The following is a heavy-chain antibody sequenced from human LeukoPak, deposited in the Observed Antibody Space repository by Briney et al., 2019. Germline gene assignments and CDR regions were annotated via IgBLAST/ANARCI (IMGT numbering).Heavy chain of an antibody. CDR1: GFTFDDYG. CDR3: AKTAGDLTIRFLEWLLLPYFDS. D-gene: IGHD3-3*01. J-gene: IGHJ4*02. Sequence: GGSLRLSCAASGFTFDDYGMSWVRQAPGKGLEWVSGINWNGGSTGYADSVKGRFTISRDNSKNTLYLQMNSLRAEDTAVYYCAKTAGDLTIRFLEWLLLPYFDSWGQGTLVTVSS. V-gene: IGHV3-20*04. CDR2: INWNGGST.